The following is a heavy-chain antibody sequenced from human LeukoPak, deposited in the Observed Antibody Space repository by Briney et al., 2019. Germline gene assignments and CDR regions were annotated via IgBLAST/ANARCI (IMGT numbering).Heavy chain of an antibody. V-gene: IGHV1-18*01. CDR3: ARDPHYYDSSGPRSYYYGMDV. CDR2: ISAYNGNT. J-gene: IGHJ6*02. CDR1: GYTFTSYG. Sequence: GASVKVSCEASGYTFTSYGISWVRQAPGQGLEWMGWISAYNGNTNYAQKLQGRVTMTTDTSTSTAYMELRSLRSDDTAVYYCARDPHYYDSSGPRSYYYGMDVWGQGTTVTVSS. D-gene: IGHD3-22*01.